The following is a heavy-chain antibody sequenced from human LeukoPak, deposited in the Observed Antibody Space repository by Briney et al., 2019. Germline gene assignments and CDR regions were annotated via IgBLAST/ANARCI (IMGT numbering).Heavy chain of an antibody. CDR1: GDSFTSTDYW. V-gene: IGHV4-39*01. J-gene: IGHJ3*01. Sequence: SETLSLTCTVSGDSFTSTDYWWDWVRLPPGKGLEWIGAIQTTGRTFANPSLKSRVTISVDTSKKQFSLDLRSATAADTAVFYCARRRHHFDSYAVWGQGTRVTVSS. CDR3: ARRRHHFDSYAV. CDR2: IQTTGRT.